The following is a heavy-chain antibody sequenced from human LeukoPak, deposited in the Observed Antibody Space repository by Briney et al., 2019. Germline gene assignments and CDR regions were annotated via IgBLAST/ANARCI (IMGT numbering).Heavy chain of an antibody. CDR2: ISAYNGNT. V-gene: IGHV1-18*01. Sequence: ASVKVSCKASGYTFTSYGISWVRQAPGQGLEWMGWISAYNGNTNYAQKLQGRVTMTTDTSTSTAYMELRSLRSDDTAVYYCARVESDYYGSGREFDPRGQGTLVTVSS. CDR1: GYTFTSYG. CDR3: ARVESDYYGSGREFDP. J-gene: IGHJ5*02. D-gene: IGHD3-10*01.